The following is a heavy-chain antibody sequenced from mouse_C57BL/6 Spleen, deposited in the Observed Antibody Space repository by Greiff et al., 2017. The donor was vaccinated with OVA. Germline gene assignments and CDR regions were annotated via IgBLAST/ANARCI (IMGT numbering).Heavy chain of an antibody. CDR2: IYPGGGYT. CDR3: ARLGDPYFDY. J-gene: IGHJ2*01. V-gene: IGHV1-63*01. Sequence: VQLQQSGAELVRPGTSVKMSCKASGYTFTNYWIGWAKQRPGHGLEWIGDIYPGGGYTNYNEKFKGKATLTADKSSSTAYMQFSSLTSEDSAIYYCARLGDPYFDYWGQGTTLTVSS. CDR1: GYTFTNYW. D-gene: IGHD4-1*01.